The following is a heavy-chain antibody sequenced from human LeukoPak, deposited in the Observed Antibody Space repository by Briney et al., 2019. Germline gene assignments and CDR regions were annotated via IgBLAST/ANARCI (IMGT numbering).Heavy chain of an antibody. CDR2: IYYSGST. V-gene: IGHV4-39*01. Sequence: SETLSLTCTVSGGSISSSSYYWGWIPPPPGKGLVWIGSIYYSGSTYYNPSLKSRVTISVDTSKNQFSLKLSSVTAADTAVYYCARGGPTMIVVVIRPFDYWGQGTLVTVSS. J-gene: IGHJ4*02. D-gene: IGHD3-22*01. CDR1: GGSISSSSYY. CDR3: ARGGPTMIVVVIRPFDY.